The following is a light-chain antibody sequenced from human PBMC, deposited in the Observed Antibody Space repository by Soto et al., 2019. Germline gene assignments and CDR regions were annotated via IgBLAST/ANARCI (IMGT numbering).Light chain of an antibody. Sequence: QAVVTQEPSFSVSPGRTVTLTCGLSSGSVSTSYYPSWYQQTPGQAPRTLIYSTNTRSSGVPDRFSGSILGNKAALTITGAQADDEADYYFALCMGSGIWMFGGGTKLTVL. CDR1: SGSVSTSYY. V-gene: IGLV8-61*01. CDR3: ALCMGSGIWM. J-gene: IGLJ3*02. CDR2: STN.